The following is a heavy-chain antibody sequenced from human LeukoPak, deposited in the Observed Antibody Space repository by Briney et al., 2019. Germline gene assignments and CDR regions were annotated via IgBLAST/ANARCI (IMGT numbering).Heavy chain of an antibody. Sequence: PGGSLRLSCAASGFTFSSYGMHWVRQAPGKGLEWVAFIRSDGSNKYYADSVKGRFTISRDNSDNTLYLQMNSLRAEDTAVYYCARASSHGNIGYWGQGTLVTVSS. D-gene: IGHD6-6*01. CDR2: IRSDGSNK. CDR3: ARASSHGNIGY. J-gene: IGHJ4*02. V-gene: IGHV3-30*02. CDR1: GFTFSSYG.